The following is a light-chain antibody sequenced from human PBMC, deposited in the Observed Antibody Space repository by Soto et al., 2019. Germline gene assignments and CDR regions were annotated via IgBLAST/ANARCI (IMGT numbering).Light chain of an antibody. CDR1: QSISSW. Sequence: DIQMTQSPSTLSASVGDRVTITGRASQSISSWLAWYQQNPGKAPKLLIYKASSLESGVPSGFSGSGSGTEFTLTISSLQPDDFATYYCQQYNNYPWTFGQGTKVDIK. J-gene: IGKJ1*01. CDR2: KAS. V-gene: IGKV1-5*03. CDR3: QQYNNYPWT.